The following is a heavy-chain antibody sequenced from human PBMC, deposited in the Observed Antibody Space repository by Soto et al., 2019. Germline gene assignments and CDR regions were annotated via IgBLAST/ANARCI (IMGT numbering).Heavy chain of an antibody. D-gene: IGHD3-10*01. CDR3: AGYGSGSYYTKVGAFDI. CDR2: TRNQANSYTT. V-gene: IGHV3-72*01. Sequence: EVQLVESGGGLVQPGGSLRLSCAASGFTFSDHYMDWVRQAPGKGLEWVGRTRNQANSYTTEYAASVKGRFTISRDDSKNSLYLKMNSLKTEYTAVYYCAGYGSGSYYTKVGAFDIWGEGTMVTFSS. J-gene: IGHJ3*02. CDR1: GFTFSDHY.